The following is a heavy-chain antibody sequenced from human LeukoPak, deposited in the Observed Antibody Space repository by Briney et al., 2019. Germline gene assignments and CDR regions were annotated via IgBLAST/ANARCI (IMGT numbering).Heavy chain of an antibody. CDR2: IYPGDSDT. CDR3: ARGGRRDVTPTFYYFVY. Sequence: GESLKISCKASGYSFTTYWIGWVRQMPGKGLEWMGLIYPGDSDTRYSPSFQGQVTISADKSITTAYLQWSSLKASDTAMYYCARGGRRDVTPTFYYFVYWGQGALVTVSS. CDR1: GYSFTTYW. J-gene: IGHJ4*02. V-gene: IGHV5-51*01. D-gene: IGHD2-21*02.